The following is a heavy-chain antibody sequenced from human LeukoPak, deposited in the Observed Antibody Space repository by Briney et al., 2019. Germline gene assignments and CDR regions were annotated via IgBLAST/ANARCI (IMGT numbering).Heavy chain of an antibody. CDR3: ARDSYYDSSGVRNWFDP. Sequence: ASVKVSCKASGYTFTGYYMHWVRQAPGQGLEWMGWINPNSGGTNYAQKFQGRVTMTRDTSISTAYMELIRLRSDDTAVYYCARDSYYDSSGVRNWFDPWGQGTLVTVSS. J-gene: IGHJ5*02. V-gene: IGHV1-2*02. CDR2: INPNSGGT. D-gene: IGHD3-22*01. CDR1: GYTFTGYY.